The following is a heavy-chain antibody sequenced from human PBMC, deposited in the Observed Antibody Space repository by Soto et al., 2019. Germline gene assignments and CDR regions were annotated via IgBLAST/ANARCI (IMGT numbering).Heavy chain of an antibody. Sequence: QVQLVQSGAEVKKPGASVKVSCKASGYTFTSYDINWVRQATGQGLEWMGWMNPNSGNTGYAQKCQGGSTITRTASKGTAYRGLGTLRLEEPAGYSRPSGRPPSGMDVWGQGTRSPSP. CDR3: PSGRPPSGMDV. CDR2: MNPNSGNT. V-gene: IGHV1-8*01. J-gene: IGHJ6*02. CDR1: GYTFTSYD.